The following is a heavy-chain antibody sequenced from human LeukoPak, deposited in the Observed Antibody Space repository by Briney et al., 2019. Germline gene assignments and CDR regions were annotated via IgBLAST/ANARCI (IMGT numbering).Heavy chain of an antibody. Sequence: ASVKVSCKASGYTFTSYYMHWVRQAPGQGLEWMGIINPSGGSTSYAQKFQGRVTMTRDTSTSTVYMELSSLRSEDTAVYYRARVTAAAAPAYWGQGTLVTVSS. D-gene: IGHD6-13*01. CDR1: GYTFTSYY. V-gene: IGHV1-46*01. J-gene: IGHJ4*02. CDR3: ARVTAAAAPAY. CDR2: INPSGGST.